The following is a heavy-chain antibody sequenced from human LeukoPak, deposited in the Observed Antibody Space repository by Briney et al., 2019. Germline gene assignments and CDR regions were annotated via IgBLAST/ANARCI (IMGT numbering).Heavy chain of an antibody. CDR3: ARDLQTTYCSGGSCYGSAVY. Sequence: PGGSLRLSCAAPGFTVSSNYMSWVRQAPGKGLEWVSVIYSGGSTYYADSVKGRFTISRDNSKNTLYLQMNSLRAEDTAVYYCARDLQTTYCSGGSCYGSAVYWGQGTLVTVSS. CDR2: IYSGGST. CDR1: GFTVSSNY. D-gene: IGHD2-15*01. V-gene: IGHV3-66*01. J-gene: IGHJ4*02.